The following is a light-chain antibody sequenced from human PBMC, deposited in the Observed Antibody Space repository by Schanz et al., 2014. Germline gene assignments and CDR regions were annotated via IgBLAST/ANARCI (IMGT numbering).Light chain of an antibody. Sequence: EIVMTQSPATLSVSPGERATLSCRASQSVSSNLAWYQQKPGQAPRLLIYGASTRATGIPTRFSGSGSGTEFTRSIGSLQSEDFAVYYCQQYRNWPPGTFGQGTKVEIK. CDR2: GAS. CDR1: QSVSSN. CDR3: QQYRNWPPGT. V-gene: IGKV3-15*01. J-gene: IGKJ1*01.